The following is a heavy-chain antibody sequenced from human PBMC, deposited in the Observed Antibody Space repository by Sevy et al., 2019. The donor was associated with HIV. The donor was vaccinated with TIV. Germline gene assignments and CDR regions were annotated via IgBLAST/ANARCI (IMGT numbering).Heavy chain of an antibody. CDR2: ISYDGNNK. CDR1: GFTFSSYT. CDR3: ASSMIRGVGDY. V-gene: IGHV3-30-3*01. J-gene: IGHJ4*02. Sequence: GGSLRLSCAASGFTFSSYTMFWIRQAPGKGLEWMASISYDGNNKYYADSVKGRFTISRDNSKNTLYVHMNRLGPEDTAVYYCASSMIRGVGDYWGQGTLVTVSS. D-gene: IGHD3-10*01.